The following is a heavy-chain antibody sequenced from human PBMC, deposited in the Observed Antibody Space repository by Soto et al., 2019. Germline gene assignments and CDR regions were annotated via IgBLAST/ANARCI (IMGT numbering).Heavy chain of an antibody. CDR3: ARDDGGESGRFTFDN. CDR1: GYSFTDHW. V-gene: IGHV5-10-1*01. D-gene: IGHD1-26*01. Sequence: GESLKISCKGAGYSFTDHWISWVRQMPGKGLEWMGRIDPSDSYSTYSPSFQGHVTVSVDKSIGTAYLQWSSLRAEDTAVYYCARDDGGESGRFTFDNWGQGTLVTVSS. J-gene: IGHJ4*02. CDR2: IDPSDSYS.